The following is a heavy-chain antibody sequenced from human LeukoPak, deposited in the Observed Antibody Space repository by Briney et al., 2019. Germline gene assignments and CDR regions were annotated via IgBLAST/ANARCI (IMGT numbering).Heavy chain of an antibody. Sequence: ASVKVSCKASGYTFTSYAMNWVRQATGQGREWMGWINTRTGSPTYAQDFRGRFVFSLDTSGSTAYLQISSLKPEDIAVYYCARVFGTTIFGIVSKYGNDYWGQGTLVTVSS. J-gene: IGHJ4*02. CDR3: ARVFGTTIFGIVSKYGNDY. V-gene: IGHV7-4-1*02. D-gene: IGHD3-3*01. CDR2: INTRTGSP. CDR1: GYTFTSYA.